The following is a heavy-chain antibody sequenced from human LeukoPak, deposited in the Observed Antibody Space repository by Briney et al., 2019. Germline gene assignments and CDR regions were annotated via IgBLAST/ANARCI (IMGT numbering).Heavy chain of an antibody. CDR1: GGSFSGYY. Sequence: SETLSLTCAGYGGSFSGYYWSWIRQPPGKGLEWIGEINHSGSTNYNPSLKSRVTISVDTSKNQFPLKLSSVTAADTAVYYCARGYDFWSGYYDYWGQGTLVTVSS. J-gene: IGHJ4*02. CDR3: ARGYDFWSGYYDY. D-gene: IGHD3-3*01. V-gene: IGHV4-34*01. CDR2: INHSGST.